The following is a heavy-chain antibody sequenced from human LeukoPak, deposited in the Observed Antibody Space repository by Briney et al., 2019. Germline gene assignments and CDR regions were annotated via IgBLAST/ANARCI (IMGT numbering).Heavy chain of an antibody. CDR1: GGSISSSSYY. Sequence: PSETLSLTCTVSGGSISSSSYYWGWIRQPPGKGLEWIGSIYYSGSTYYNPSLKSRVTVSVDTSKNQFSLKLSSVTAADTAAYYCARRRPYDSSGYSQGYFNYYYMDVWGKGTTVTISS. CDR3: ARRRPYDSSGYSQGYFNYYYMDV. D-gene: IGHD3-22*01. V-gene: IGHV4-39*01. CDR2: IYYSGST. J-gene: IGHJ6*03.